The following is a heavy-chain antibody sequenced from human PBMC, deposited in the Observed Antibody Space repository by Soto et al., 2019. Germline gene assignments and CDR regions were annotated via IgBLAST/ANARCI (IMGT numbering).Heavy chain of an antibody. Sequence: QVQLVQSGGEVKKPGASVKLSCTASGYTFTSYGIIWVRQAPGQGLEWMGWISAYNGKTNYAQNVHGRVTMTTDTSTRTAYMDLRSLRSDDTAVYYFARGGDVNYYHGMDVWGQGTTVTVSS. CDR2: ISAYNGKT. D-gene: IGHD5-12*01. J-gene: IGHJ6*02. CDR1: GYTFTSYG. CDR3: ARGGDVNYYHGMDV. V-gene: IGHV1-18*01.